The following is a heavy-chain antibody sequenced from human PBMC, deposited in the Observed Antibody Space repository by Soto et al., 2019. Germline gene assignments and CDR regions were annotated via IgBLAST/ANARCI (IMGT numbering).Heavy chain of an antibody. J-gene: IGHJ5*02. D-gene: IGHD2-2*01. CDR1: GFPFSSSW. CDR2: INRDGTAT. V-gene: IGHV3-74*03. CDR3: ARDNLVVVPAAVGWFDP. Sequence: GGSLRLSCAASGFPFSSSWMHWVRQAPGKGLVWVSGINRDGTATTYADSVKGRFTISRDNAKNSLYLQMNSLRAEDTAVYYCARDNLVVVPAAVGWFDPWGQGTLVTVSS.